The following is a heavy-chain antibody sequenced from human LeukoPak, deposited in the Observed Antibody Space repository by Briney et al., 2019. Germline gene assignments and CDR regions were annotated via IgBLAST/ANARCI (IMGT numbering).Heavy chain of an antibody. V-gene: IGHV4-39*01. CDR2: IHYSGVT. Sequence: SETLSLTCSVSGGPVTTNSYYWAWIRQSPGKGLDWIGTIHYSGVTYYHPSLKSRVTISVDMSKNEFSLNLNSVTAADTAIYYCARQEGRTTGWYVHWGQGALATVSS. CDR1: GGPVTTNSYY. D-gene: IGHD6-19*01. CDR3: ARQEGRTTGWYVH. J-gene: IGHJ4*02.